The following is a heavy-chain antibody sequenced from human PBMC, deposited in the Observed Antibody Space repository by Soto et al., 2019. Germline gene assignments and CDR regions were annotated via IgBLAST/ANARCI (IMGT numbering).Heavy chain of an antibody. D-gene: IGHD5-12*01. V-gene: IGHV3-21*01. CDR3: ARDAPPYSGYDSEYNWFDP. Sequence: EVQLVESGGGLVKPGGSLRLSCAASGFTFSSYSMNWVRQAPGKGLEWVSSISSSSSYIYYADSVKGRFTISRDNAKNSLYLQMNSLRAEDKAVYYCARDAPPYSGYDSEYNWFDPWGQGTLVTVSS. CDR2: ISSSSSYI. CDR1: GFTFSSYS. J-gene: IGHJ5*02.